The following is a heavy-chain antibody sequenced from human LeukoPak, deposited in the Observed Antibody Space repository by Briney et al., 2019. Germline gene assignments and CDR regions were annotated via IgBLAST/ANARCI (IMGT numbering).Heavy chain of an antibody. Sequence: GASVKVSCKASGYTFTSYGIGWVRQAPGQGLEWVAWISAYNSNKNSAEKFQGRVTMTIDTSTSTAYMELRSLKSDDTAVYYCASQGSGWNVNWFDPWGQGTLVTVSS. CDR2: ISAYNSNK. CDR1: GYTFTSYG. CDR3: ASQGSGWNVNWFDP. D-gene: IGHD6-19*01. V-gene: IGHV1-18*04. J-gene: IGHJ5*02.